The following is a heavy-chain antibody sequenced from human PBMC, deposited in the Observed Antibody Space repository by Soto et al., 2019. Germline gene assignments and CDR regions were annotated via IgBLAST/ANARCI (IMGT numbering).Heavy chain of an antibody. CDR3: AKARTRITMIVVVITSPYFDY. CDR1: GFTFSTYA. D-gene: IGHD3-22*01. V-gene: IGHV3-23*05. CDR2: IYTSGDP. Sequence: EVQLLESGGGLVQPGGSLRLSCAASGFTFSTYAMSWVRQAPGKGLEWVSGIYTSGDPKYADSVQGRFTISRDNSKNTLYLQMNSLRAEDTAVYYCAKARTRITMIVVVITSPYFDYWGQGTLVTVSS. J-gene: IGHJ4*02.